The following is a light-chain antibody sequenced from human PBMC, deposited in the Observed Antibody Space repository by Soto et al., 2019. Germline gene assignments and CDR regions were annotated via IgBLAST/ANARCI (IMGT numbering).Light chain of an antibody. V-gene: IGKV1-5*01. Sequence: DIQMTQSPSTLSASVGDRVTITCRASQSISSWLAWYQQKPGKAPKLLIYDASSLESGVPSRFSGSGSGTEFTLTISSLQPDDFATYYCQQYNSLPPWTFGQGTKVEIK. CDR1: QSISSW. CDR3: QQYNSLPPWT. CDR2: DAS. J-gene: IGKJ1*01.